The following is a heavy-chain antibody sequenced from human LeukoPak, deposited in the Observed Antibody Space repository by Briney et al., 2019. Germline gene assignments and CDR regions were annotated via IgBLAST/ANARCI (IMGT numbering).Heavy chain of an antibody. CDR3: ARILDIVVVVAATREFRAFDI. J-gene: IGHJ3*02. CDR2: ISGSGGST. V-gene: IGHV3-23*01. CDR1: GFTFSSYA. Sequence: GGSLRLSCAASGFTFSSYAMSWVRQAPGKGLEWVSAISGSGGSTYYADSVKGRFTISRDNSKNTLYLQMNSLRAEDTAVYYCARILDIVVVVAATREFRAFDIWGQGTMVTVSS. D-gene: IGHD2-15*01.